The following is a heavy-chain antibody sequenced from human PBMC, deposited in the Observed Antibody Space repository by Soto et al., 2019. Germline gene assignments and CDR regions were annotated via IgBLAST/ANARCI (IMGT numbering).Heavy chain of an antibody. J-gene: IGHJ1*01. CDR2: IIPVFGRP. CDR1: GGTFSSFG. CDR3: AREASGYDF. D-gene: IGHD5-12*01. Sequence: SVKVSCKASGGTFSSFGIGWVRQAPGQGLEWMGGIIPVFGRPNYAQRFRGRLTITADESTNTSYMELIDLTSEDTAVYYCAREASGYDFWGQGTQVTVSS. V-gene: IGHV1-69*13.